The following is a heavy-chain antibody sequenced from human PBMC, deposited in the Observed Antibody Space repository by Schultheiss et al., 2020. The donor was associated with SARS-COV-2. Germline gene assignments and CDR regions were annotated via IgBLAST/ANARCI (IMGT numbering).Heavy chain of an antibody. D-gene: IGHD3-10*01. CDR2: ISYDGSNK. CDR1: GFTFSSYA. Sequence: GGSLRLSCAASGFTFSSYAMHWVRQAPGKGLEWVAVISYDGSNKYYADSVKGRFTISRDNSKNTLYLQMNSLRAEDTAVYYCQLWFRELSGGASYYYGMDVWGQGTTVTVSS. V-gene: IGHV3-30*04. CDR3: QLWFRELSGGASYYYGMDV. J-gene: IGHJ6*02.